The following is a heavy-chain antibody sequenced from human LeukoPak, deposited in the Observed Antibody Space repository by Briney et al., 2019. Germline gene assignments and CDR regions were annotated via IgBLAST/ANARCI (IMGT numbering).Heavy chain of an antibody. V-gene: IGHV5-51*01. CDR3: ARRLTAYYDILTGYYNPYYFDY. J-gene: IGHJ4*02. CDR1: GYSFTSYW. CDR2: IYPGDSDT. Sequence: GESLKISCKGSGYSFTSYWIGWVRQMPGKGLEWMGIIYPGDSDTRYSPSFQGQVTISADKSISTAYLQWSSLKASDTAMYYCARRLTAYYDILTGYYNPYYFDYWGQGTLVTVSS. D-gene: IGHD3-9*01.